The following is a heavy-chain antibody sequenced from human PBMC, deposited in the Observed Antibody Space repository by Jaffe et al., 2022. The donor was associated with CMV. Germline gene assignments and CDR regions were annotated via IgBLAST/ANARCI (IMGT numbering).Heavy chain of an antibody. Sequence: QVQLVESGGGVVQPGRSLRLSCAASGFTFSSYGMHWVRQAPGKGLEWVAVIWYDGSNKYYADSVKGRFTISRDNSKNTLYLQMNSLRAEDTAVYYCARKARGRAVYYYYYMDVWGKGTTVTVSS. CDR1: GFTFSSYG. D-gene: IGHD3-16*01. J-gene: IGHJ6*03. CDR2: IWYDGSNK. CDR3: ARKARGRAVYYYYYMDV. V-gene: IGHV3-33*08.